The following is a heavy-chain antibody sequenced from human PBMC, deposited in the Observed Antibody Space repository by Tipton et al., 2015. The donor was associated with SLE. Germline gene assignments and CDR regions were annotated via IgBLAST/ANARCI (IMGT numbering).Heavy chain of an antibody. CDR3: ARGLFSDYGIDS. V-gene: IGHV3-7*01. D-gene: IGHD4-17*01. Sequence: SLRLSCAASGFTFSSSWMNLVRQAPGKGLEWVANIKGDGSEKNYVDSVKGRFTISRDNAKNTLYLEMNSLRAEDTAVYYCARGLFSDYGIDSWGQGTLVTVSS. CDR1: GFTFSSSW. J-gene: IGHJ4*02. CDR2: IKGDGSEK.